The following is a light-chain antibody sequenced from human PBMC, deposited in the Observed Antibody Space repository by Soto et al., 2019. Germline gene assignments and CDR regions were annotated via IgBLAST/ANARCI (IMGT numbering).Light chain of an antibody. J-gene: IGKJ5*01. CDR1: QSVSSN. V-gene: IGKV3-15*01. Sequence: EIVMTQSPATLSVSPGERATLSGRASQSVSSNLAWYQQKPGQAPRLLIYGASTWATGIPARFSGSGSGTEFTLTISSLQSEDFAVYYCQQYNNWPPNTFGQGTRLEIK. CDR3: QQYNNWPPNT. CDR2: GAS.